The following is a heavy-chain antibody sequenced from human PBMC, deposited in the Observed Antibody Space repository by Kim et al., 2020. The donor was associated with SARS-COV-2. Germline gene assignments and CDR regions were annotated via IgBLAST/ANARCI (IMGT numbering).Heavy chain of an antibody. Sequence: GGSLRLSCAASGFTFSSYAMHWVRQAPGKGLEWVAVISYDGSNKYYADSVKGRFTISRDNSKNTLYLQMNSLRAEDTAVYYCARDEYDFWNPFDYWGQGTLVTVSS. CDR2: ISYDGSNK. CDR1: GFTFSSYA. J-gene: IGHJ4*02. CDR3: ARDEYDFWNPFDY. V-gene: IGHV3-30-3*01. D-gene: IGHD3-3*01.